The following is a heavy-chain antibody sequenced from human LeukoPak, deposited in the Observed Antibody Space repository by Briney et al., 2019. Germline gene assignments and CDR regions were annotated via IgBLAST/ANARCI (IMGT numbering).Heavy chain of an antibody. J-gene: IGHJ4*02. V-gene: IGHV1-46*03. Sequence: GASVKVSCKASGYTFTSYYMHWVLQAPGQGLEWMGIINPSGGSTSYAQKFQGRVTMTRDTSASTVYMELSSLRSEDTAVYYCARIAASGVYDYWGQGTLVTVSS. CDR3: ARIAASGVYDY. D-gene: IGHD2-15*01. CDR2: INPSGGST. CDR1: GYTFTSYY.